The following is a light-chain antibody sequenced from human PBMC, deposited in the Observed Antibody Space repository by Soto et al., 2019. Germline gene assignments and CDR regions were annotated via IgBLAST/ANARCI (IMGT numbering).Light chain of an antibody. CDR3: LLSYSGAAV. CDR2: DTS. J-gene: IGLJ2*01. V-gene: IGLV7-46*01. CDR1: TGAVTSGHY. Sequence: AVVSQEAPLTVSPRGAITPPRGPRTGAVTSGHYPYWFQQKPGQAPRTLIYDTSNKHSWTPARFSGSLPGGKAALTLSGAQPEDEAEYYCLLSYSGAAVFGGGTKVTVL.